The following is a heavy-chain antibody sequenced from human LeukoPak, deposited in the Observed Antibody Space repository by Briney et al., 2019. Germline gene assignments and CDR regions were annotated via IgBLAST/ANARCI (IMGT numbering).Heavy chain of an antibody. CDR2: IIDSGEST. D-gene: IGHD3-16*01. V-gene: IGHV3-23*01. Sequence: VQPGGSLRLSCAASGFTFSSYAMRWVRQAPGKGLEWVSGIIDSGESTYYANFAKGRFTISRDNSNNTLYLQMNSLRAEDTAVYYCAKLGGQELHNYYVAVCGKGTTVAVSS. CDR1: GFTFSSYA. J-gene: IGHJ6*03. CDR3: AKLGGQELHNYYVAV.